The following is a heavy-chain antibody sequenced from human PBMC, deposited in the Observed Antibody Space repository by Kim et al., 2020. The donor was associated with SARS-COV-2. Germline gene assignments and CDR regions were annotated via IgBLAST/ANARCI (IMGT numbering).Heavy chain of an antibody. Sequence: ADPVRGRFTISRDNSKDILFLQMDSLRVDDTAVYYCAKDLLYVPGSGYFDSWGQGVLVTVSS. V-gene: IGHV3-23*01. CDR3: AKDLLYVPGSGYFDS. J-gene: IGHJ4*02. D-gene: IGHD3-10*01.